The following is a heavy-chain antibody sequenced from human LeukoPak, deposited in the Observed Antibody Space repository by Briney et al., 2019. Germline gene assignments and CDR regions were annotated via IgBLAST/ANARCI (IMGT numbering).Heavy chain of an antibody. J-gene: IGHJ4*02. CDR1: GFTFDDYA. V-gene: IGHV3-9*01. Sequence: PGRSLRLSCAASGFTFDDYAMHWVRQAPGKGLEWVSGISWNSGSIGYADSVKGRFTISRDKAKNSLYLQMNSLRAEDTALYYCAKGYCSSISCLVDYWGEGTLVTVSS. CDR3: AKGYCSSISCLVDY. D-gene: IGHD2-2*01. CDR2: ISWNSGSI.